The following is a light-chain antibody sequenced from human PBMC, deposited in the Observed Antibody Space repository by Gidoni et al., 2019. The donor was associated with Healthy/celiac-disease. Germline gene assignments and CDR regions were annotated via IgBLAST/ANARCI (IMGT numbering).Light chain of an antibody. CDR1: SSNIGAGYD. Sequence: SVLTQPPSVSGAPGQRVTISCTGSSSNIGAGYDVHWYQQLPGTAPKLLIYGNSKRPSGVPDRFSGSKSGTSASLAITGLQAEDEADYYCQSYDSSLSGVFGTGTKVTVL. CDR2: GNS. CDR3: QSYDSSLSGV. J-gene: IGLJ1*01. V-gene: IGLV1-40*01.